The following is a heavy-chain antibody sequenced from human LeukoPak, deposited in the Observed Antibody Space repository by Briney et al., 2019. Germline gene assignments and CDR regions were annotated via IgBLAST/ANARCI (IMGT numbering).Heavy chain of an antibody. D-gene: IGHD2-2*01. CDR2: ISYDGSNK. CDR3: ARCGVWGVPAPMEY. Sequence: PGGSLRLSCAASGFTSSSYAMHWVRQAPGKGLEWVAVISYDGSNKYYADSVKGRFTISRDNSKNTLYLQMNSLRAEDTAVYYCARCGVWGVPAPMEYWGQGTLVTVSS. CDR1: GFTSSSYA. J-gene: IGHJ4*02. V-gene: IGHV3-30*04.